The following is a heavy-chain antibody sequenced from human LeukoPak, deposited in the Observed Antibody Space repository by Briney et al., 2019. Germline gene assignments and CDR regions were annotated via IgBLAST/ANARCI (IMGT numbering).Heavy chain of an antibody. J-gene: IGHJ4*02. Sequence: GGSLRLSCAASGFTFSDYYMSWIRQAPGKGLEWVSYISSSGSTIYYADSVKGRFTISRDNAKNSLYLQMNSLRAEDTAVYYCARRGGIYDILTGYYPTDDFDYWGQGTLVTVSS. V-gene: IGHV3-11*01. CDR1: GFTFSDYY. CDR2: ISSSGSTI. CDR3: ARRGGIYDILTGYYPTDDFDY. D-gene: IGHD3-9*01.